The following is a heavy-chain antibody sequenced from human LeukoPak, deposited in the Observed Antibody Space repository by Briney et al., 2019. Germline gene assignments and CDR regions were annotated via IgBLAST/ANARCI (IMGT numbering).Heavy chain of an antibody. CDR3: TTNGFGGGFDY. CDR1: GFTFSNAW. J-gene: IGHJ4*02. V-gene: IGHV3-15*01. CDR2: IKSKTDGGTT. D-gene: IGHD3-10*01. Sequence: PGGSLRLSCAAPGFTFSNAWMSWVRQAPGKGLEWVGRIKSKTDGGTTDYAAPVIGRFTISRDDSKNTLYLQMNSLKTEDTAVYYCTTNGFGGGFDYWGQGTLVTVSS.